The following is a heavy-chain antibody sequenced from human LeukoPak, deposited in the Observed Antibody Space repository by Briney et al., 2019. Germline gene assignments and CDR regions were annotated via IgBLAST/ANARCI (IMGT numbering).Heavy chain of an antibody. CDR3: ARHSNWNGGVDWFDP. CDR2: IHYSGSP. D-gene: IGHD1-20*01. Sequence: SETLSLTCTVSGGSNYWSWIRQPPGKGLEWIAYIHYSGSPNYNPSLKSRVTISIDTSKNQFSLKLNSVTAADTAVYYCARHSNWNGGVDWFDPWGQGTQVTVSS. V-gene: IGHV4-59*08. J-gene: IGHJ5*02. CDR1: GGSNY.